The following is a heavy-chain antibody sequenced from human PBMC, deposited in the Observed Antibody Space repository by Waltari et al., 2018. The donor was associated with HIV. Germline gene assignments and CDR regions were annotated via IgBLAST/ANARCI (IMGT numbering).Heavy chain of an antibody. Sequence: VRLMESGGGLVAPGGSLTISCADSGFTFSPYTINWIRHIPGKGLEWLASISRDNREYYYIDSIKGRFTISRDNAANSVFLHMDRLRVDDTAQYFCVRDYPGYEPIDYWGRGTRVTVSS. J-gene: IGHJ4*02. CDR2: ISRDNREY. CDR3: VRDYPGYEPIDY. V-gene: IGHV3-21*02. CDR1: GFTFSPYT. D-gene: IGHD2-2*01.